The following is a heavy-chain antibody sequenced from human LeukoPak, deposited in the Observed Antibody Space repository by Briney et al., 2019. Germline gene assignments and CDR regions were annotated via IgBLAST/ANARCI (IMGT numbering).Heavy chain of an antibody. CDR3: ARGTPTLN. D-gene: IGHD2-15*01. J-gene: IGHJ4*02. CDR1: GFTFPSYA. CDR2: ISGSGVSA. V-gene: IGHV3-23*01. Sequence: PGGSLRPPFAASGFTFPSYALGWVRQAPGKGLEWVSAISGSGVSAYYADSVKGRFTISRDNSKNTLYLQMNSLRAEDTAVYYCARGTPTLNWGQGTLVTVSS.